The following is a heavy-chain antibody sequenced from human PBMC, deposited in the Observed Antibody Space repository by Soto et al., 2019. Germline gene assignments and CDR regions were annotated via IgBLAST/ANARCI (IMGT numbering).Heavy chain of an antibody. V-gene: IGHV3-15*07. CDR1: GLTLTDAW. J-gene: IGHJ4*02. CDR2: LKSKTNGGTA. Sequence: EVQLVESGGGLVKPGESLRLSCTASGLTLTDAWMKWVRQAPGKGLEWVGRLKSKTNGGTADYAAPVRGRFTILRDDSKNMLYLQMNSLKTEDTAVYYCAYYRDNRAVHFDCWGQGTLVTVSS. CDR3: AYYRDNRAVHFDC. D-gene: IGHD3-22*01.